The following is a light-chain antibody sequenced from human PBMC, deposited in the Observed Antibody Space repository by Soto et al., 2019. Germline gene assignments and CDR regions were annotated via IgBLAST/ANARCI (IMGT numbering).Light chain of an antibody. CDR1: QGISNF. CDR2: GAS. V-gene: IGKV1-9*01. CDR3: QQVINSWLT. Sequence: DIQLTQSPSFLSASVGDRVTITCRASQGISNFLAWYQQKPGKAPKLLIYGASTLQSGVPSRFSGSGSGAEFTLTINSLQPEDFATYYCQQVINSWLTFGQGTKVEIK. J-gene: IGKJ1*01.